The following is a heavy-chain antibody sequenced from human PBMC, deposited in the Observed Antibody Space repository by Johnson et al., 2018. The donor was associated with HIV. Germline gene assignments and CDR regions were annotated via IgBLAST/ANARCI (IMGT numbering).Heavy chain of an antibody. Sequence: VQLVESGGGLIQPGGSLRLSCAASGFTVSSNYMSWVRQAPGKGLEWVSVIYTGGITYYADSVKGRFTISRDDAKNTVYLQMNSLRAEDTAVYYCARDRRLADAFDIWGQGTMVTVSS. CDR2: IYTGGIT. CDR3: ARDRRLADAFDI. CDR1: GFTVSSNY. V-gene: IGHV3-53*01. J-gene: IGHJ3*02. D-gene: IGHD5-12*01.